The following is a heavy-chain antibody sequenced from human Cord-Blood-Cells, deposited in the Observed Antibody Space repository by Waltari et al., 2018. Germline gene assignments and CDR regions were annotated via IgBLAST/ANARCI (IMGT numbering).Heavy chain of an antibody. V-gene: IGHV4-34*01. J-gene: IGHJ2*01. CDR2: INHRGST. CDR3: ARVGYCSSTSCYTGRWYFDL. CDR1: GGSFSGYY. D-gene: IGHD2-2*02. Sequence: QVQLQQWGAGLLKPSETLSPTCADSGGSFSGYYWSWLRPPPGKGLEWIGEINHRGSTNYNPSLKSRVTISVDTSKNQFSLKLSSVTAADTAVYYCARVGYCSSTSCYTGRWYFDLWGRGTLVTVSS.